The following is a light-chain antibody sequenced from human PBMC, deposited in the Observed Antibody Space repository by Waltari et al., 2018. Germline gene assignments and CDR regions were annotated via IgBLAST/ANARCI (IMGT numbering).Light chain of an antibody. CDR3: QHGNTFPLT. CDR1: QDFSRW. J-gene: IGKJ4*01. CDR2: DAS. V-gene: IGKV1-12*01. Sequence: DIQMTQSPSSVSASVGDRVIITCRASQDFSRWLAWYQQTPGKAPKFLIYDASTLQSGVPSRFSGTGSGTEFTLTISSLQPEDFATYYCQHGNTFPLTFGGGTKVEIK.